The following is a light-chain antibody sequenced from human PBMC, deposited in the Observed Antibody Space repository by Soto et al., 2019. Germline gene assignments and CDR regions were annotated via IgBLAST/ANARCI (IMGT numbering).Light chain of an antibody. V-gene: IGKV1-39*01. Sequence: DIQMTQSPSSLSASVGDRVTITFRAMRTFGSYLNVDQQKPGKVPKLLIYAAASLQSGVPSRFSGSGSGTDFTLTINSLQPEDFATYYCQQSYSSPITFGQGT. J-gene: IGKJ5*01. CDR1: RTFGSY. CDR3: QQSYSSPIT. CDR2: AAA.